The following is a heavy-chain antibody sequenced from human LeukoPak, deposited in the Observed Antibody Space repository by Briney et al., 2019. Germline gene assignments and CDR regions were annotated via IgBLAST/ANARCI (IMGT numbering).Heavy chain of an antibody. CDR1: GFTFSSYV. Sequence: QPGGSLRLSCAASGFTFSSYVMSWVRQAPGKGLEWVSAISGSGDSTYYADSVKGGFTISRDNSKNTRYLQMNRLRAEETAVYYCGKSELIAVASTFHYWGQGTLVTVSS. V-gene: IGHV3-23*01. CDR2: ISGSGDST. J-gene: IGHJ4*02. CDR3: GKSELIAVASTFHY. D-gene: IGHD6-19*01.